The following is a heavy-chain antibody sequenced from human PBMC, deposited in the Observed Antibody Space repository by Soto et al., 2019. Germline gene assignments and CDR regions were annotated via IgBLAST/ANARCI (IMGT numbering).Heavy chain of an antibody. J-gene: IGHJ4*02. Sequence: EVQLLESGGGLVQPGGSLRLSCAASGFTFSSYAMSWVRQAPGKGLEWVSAISGSGGSTYYADSVKGRFTISRDNSKKTLDLQMNRLRAADTAVYCCAKALTNYGSGSYYDYWGQGTLVTVSS. V-gene: IGHV3-23*01. CDR1: GFTFSSYA. CDR2: ISGSGGST. CDR3: AKALTNYGSGSYYDY. D-gene: IGHD3-10*01.